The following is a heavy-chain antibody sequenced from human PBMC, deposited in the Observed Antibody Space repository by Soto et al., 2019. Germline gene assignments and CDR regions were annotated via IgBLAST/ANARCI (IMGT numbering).Heavy chain of an antibody. D-gene: IGHD3-9*01. J-gene: IGHJ6*03. Sequence: EVQLLESGGGLVQPGGSLRLSCAASGFTFSSYAMSWVRQAPGKGLEWVSAISGSGGSTYYADSVKGRFTISRDNSKNSLYLQMNSRSAEDTAVYYCAKSDGYYDIVTGYYYDYDYYMDVWGKGTTVTVSS. V-gene: IGHV3-23*01. CDR2: ISGSGGST. CDR1: GFTFSSYA. CDR3: AKSDGYYDIVTGYYYDYDYYMDV.